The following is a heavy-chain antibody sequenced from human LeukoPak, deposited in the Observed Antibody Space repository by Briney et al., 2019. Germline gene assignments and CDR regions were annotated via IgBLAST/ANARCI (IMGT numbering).Heavy chain of an antibody. Sequence: ASVKVSCKASGYTFTSYGISWVRQAPGQGLEWMGWMNPNSGNTGYAQKFQGRVTITRNTSISTAYMELSSLRSEDTAVYYCARGGYYDSSGYYRYWGQGTLVTVSS. CDR2: MNPNSGNT. CDR3: ARGGYYDSSGYYRY. J-gene: IGHJ4*02. D-gene: IGHD3-22*01. V-gene: IGHV1-8*03. CDR1: GYTFTSYG.